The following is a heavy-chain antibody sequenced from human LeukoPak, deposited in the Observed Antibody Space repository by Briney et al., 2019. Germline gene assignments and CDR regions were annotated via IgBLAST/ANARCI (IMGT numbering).Heavy chain of an antibody. CDR3: ARLVYSNYVDY. V-gene: IGHV4-39*01. D-gene: IGHD4-11*01. J-gene: IGHJ4*02. CDR1: DGSISSSSYY. CDR2: TYYSGST. Sequence: PSETLSLTCTVPDGSISSSSYYWGWIRQPPGKGLEWIGSTYYSGSTYYNPSLKSRVTISVDTSKNQFSLKLSSVTAADTAVYYCARLVYSNYVDYWGQGTLLTVSS.